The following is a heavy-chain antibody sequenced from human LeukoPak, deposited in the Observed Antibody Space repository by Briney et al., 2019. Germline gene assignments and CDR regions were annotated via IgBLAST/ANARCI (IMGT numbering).Heavy chain of an antibody. V-gene: IGHV1-2*02. CDR2: INPNSGGT. CDR1: GYTFTGYY. CDR3: VRDGPRGYCSSTSCYIDDEELGY. D-gene: IGHD2-2*02. J-gene: IGHJ4*02. Sequence: ASVKVSCKASGYTFTGYYMHWVRQAPGQGLEWMGWINPNSGGTNYAQKFQGRVTMTRDTSISTAYMELSRLRSDDTAVYYCVRDGPRGYCSSTSCYIDDEELGYWGQGTLVTVSS.